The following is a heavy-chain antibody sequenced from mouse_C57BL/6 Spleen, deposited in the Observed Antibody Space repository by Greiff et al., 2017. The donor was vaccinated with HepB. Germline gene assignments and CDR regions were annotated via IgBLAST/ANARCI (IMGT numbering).Heavy chain of an antibody. J-gene: IGHJ1*03. Sequence: QVQLQQSGAELVKPGASVKMSCKASGYTFTTYPIEWMKQNHGKSLEWIGNFHPYNDDTKYNEKFKGKATLTVEKSSSTVYLELSRLTSDDSAVYYCARGSYYGSSYRYFDVWGTGTTVTVSS. V-gene: IGHV1-47*01. CDR1: GYTFTTYP. CDR2: FHPYNDDT. D-gene: IGHD1-1*01. CDR3: ARGSYYGSSYRYFDV.